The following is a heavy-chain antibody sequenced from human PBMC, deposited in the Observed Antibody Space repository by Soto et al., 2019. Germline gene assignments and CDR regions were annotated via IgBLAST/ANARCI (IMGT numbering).Heavy chain of an antibody. CDR3: AREVSSPATADAFDI. D-gene: IGHD4-4*01. V-gene: IGHV4-31*03. CDR1: GGSLSSDNFF. J-gene: IGHJ3*02. Sequence: QVQLQESGPGLVKPSQTLSVTCTVSGGSLSSDNFFWSWVRQHPETSLEWVGYIYHTGAAYYKPSFKCRRTISLDTSKNRFSLSLISVSAADTAVYYCAREVSSPATADAFDIWGQGTMVTVSS. CDR2: IYHTGAA.